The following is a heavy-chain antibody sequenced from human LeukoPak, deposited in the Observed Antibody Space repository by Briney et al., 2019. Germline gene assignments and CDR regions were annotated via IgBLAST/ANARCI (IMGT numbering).Heavy chain of an antibody. J-gene: IGHJ4*02. CDR1: GFTFSDYF. D-gene: IGHD2-8*01. Sequence: GGSLRLSCAASGFTFSDYFMSWIRQAPGKGLEWVSYISTSGSTIYYADSVKGRFTISRDNSKNSLYLQMNSLRAEDTAVYYCARALIGYYFDYWGQGTLVTVSS. CDR2: ISTSGSTI. CDR3: ARALIGYYFDY. V-gene: IGHV3-11*04.